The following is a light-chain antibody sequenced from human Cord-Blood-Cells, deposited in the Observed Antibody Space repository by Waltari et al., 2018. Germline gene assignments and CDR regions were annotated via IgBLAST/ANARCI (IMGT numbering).Light chain of an antibody. V-gene: IGLV1-44*01. CDR1: SPNIGSNP. CDR2: SNN. J-gene: IGLJ3*02. CDR3: AAWDDSLNGWV. Sequence: VLPQQPSASGPPGQRVTTSCSGSSPNIGSNPVNWYQQLPATAPTILSYSNNRRPSGVPDRFSGSKSGTSASLAISGLQSEDEADYYCAAWDDSLNGWVFGGGTKLTVL.